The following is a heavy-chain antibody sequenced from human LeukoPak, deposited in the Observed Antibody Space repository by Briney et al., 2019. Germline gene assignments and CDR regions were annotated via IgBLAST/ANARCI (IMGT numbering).Heavy chain of an antibody. Sequence: ETLSLTCTVSGGSISSSSYYWGWIRQPPGKGLEWVSSISSSSSYIYYADSVKGRFTISRDNAKNSLYLQMNSLRAEDTAVYYCARDLSRGSGYDYWGQGTLVTVSS. CDR3: ARDLSRGSGYDY. CDR1: GGSISSSS. D-gene: IGHD6-19*01. CDR2: ISSSSSYI. V-gene: IGHV3-21*01. J-gene: IGHJ4*02.